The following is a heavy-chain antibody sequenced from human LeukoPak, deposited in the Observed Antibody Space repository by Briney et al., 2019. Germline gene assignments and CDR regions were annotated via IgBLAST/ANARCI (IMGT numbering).Heavy chain of an antibody. D-gene: IGHD6-19*01. J-gene: IGHJ4*02. Sequence: ASVKVSFKASGYTFTSYGISWVRQAPGQGLEWMGWISAYNGNTNYAQKLQGRVTMTTDTSTSTAYMELRSLRSVDTAVYYCARDNERYTSARLDYWGQGTLVTVSS. CDR1: GYTFTSYG. V-gene: IGHV1-18*01. CDR2: ISAYNGNT. CDR3: ARDNERYTSARLDY.